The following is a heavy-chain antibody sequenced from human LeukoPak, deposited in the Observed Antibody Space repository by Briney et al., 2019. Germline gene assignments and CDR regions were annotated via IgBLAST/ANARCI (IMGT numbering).Heavy chain of an antibody. D-gene: IGHD6-19*01. Sequence: SETLSLTCTVSGGSISSYYWSWIRQPAGKGLEWIGRIYTSGSTNYNPSLKSRVTMSVDTSKNQFSLKLSSVTAADTAVYNCAREVYSSGWYVDYFDYWGQGTLVTVSS. CDR1: GGSISSYY. CDR3: AREVYSSGWYVDYFDY. V-gene: IGHV4-4*07. J-gene: IGHJ4*02. CDR2: IYTSGST.